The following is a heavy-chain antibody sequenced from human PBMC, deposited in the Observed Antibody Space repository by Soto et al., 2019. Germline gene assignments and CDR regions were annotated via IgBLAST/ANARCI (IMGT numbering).Heavy chain of an antibody. D-gene: IGHD2-15*01. CDR3: AREPRYCRGGSCSITGDAYDI. V-gene: IGHV3-66*01. Sequence: PGGSLRLSCTASGFIVSDTYVNWVRQAPGKGLEWVSVISNRGDTHYADSVRGRFSLSRDISDNTLHLQMNNLRVEDTAVYYCAREPRYCRGGSCSITGDAYDIWGQARMVTVSS. CDR1: GFIVSDTY. CDR2: ISNRGDT. J-gene: IGHJ3*02.